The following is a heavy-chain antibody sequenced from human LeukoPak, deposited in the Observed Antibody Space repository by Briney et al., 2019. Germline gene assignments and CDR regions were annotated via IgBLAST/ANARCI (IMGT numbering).Heavy chain of an antibody. CDR1: VYTFTVYY. CDR2: INPNSGGT. J-gene: IGHJ4*02. D-gene: IGHD1/OR15-1a*01. Sequence: ASVKVSCTASVYTFTVYYMHWVRQAPGQGREWMGWINPNSGGTNSAQKFQGSVTMTKDTSISTAYMELSRLRSDDTAVYYCARDGTAGVDYWGQGTLVTVSS. V-gene: IGHV1-2*02. CDR3: ARDGTAGVDY.